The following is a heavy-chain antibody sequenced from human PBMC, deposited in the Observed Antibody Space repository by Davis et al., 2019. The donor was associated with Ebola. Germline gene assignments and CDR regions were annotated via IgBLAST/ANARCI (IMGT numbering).Heavy chain of an antibody. CDR3: ARVVVVTLGWYFDL. D-gene: IGHD3-22*01. CDR1: GFTFDDYA. CDR2: ISWNSGSI. Sequence: PGGSLRLSCAASGFTFDDYAMHWVRQAPGKGLEWVSGISWNSGSIGYADSVKGRFTISRDNAKNSLYLQMNSLRAEDAALYYCARVVVVTLGWYFDLWGRGTLVTVSS. J-gene: IGHJ2*01. V-gene: IGHV3-9*01.